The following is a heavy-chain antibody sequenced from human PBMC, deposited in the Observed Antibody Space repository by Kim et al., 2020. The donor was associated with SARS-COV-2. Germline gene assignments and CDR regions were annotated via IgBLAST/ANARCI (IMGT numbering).Heavy chain of an antibody. CDR2: ISWNSGSI. J-gene: IGHJ4*02. CDR1: GFTFGDYA. D-gene: IGHD3-22*01. CDR3: AKDIGSGGGVYYYDSSV. Sequence: GGSLRLSCAASGFTFGDYAMHWVRQAPGKGLEWVSGISWNSGSIGYADSVKGRFTISRDNAKNSLYLQMNSLRAEDTALYYCAKDIGSGGGVYYYDSSVWGQGTLVTVSS. V-gene: IGHV3-9*01.